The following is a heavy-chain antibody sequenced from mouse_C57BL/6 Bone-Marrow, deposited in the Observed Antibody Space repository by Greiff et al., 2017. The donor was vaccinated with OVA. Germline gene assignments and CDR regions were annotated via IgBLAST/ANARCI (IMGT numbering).Heavy chain of an antibody. CDR2: ISYDGSN. CDR3: ARVEDGNYEESFDY. Sequence: ESGPGLVKPSQSLSLTCSVTGYSITSGYYWNWIRQFPGNKLEWMGYISYDGSNNYNPSLKNRISITRDTSKNQFFLKLNSVTTEDTATYYCARVEDGNYEESFDYWGQGTTLTVSS. D-gene: IGHD2-1*01. J-gene: IGHJ2*01. V-gene: IGHV3-6*01. CDR1: GYSITSGYY.